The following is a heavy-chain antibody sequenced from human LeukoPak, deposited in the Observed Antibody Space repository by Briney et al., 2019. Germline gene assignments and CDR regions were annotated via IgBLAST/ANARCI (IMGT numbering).Heavy chain of an antibody. Sequence: SETLSLTCAVYGGSFSGYYWSWIRQPPGKGLEWIGEINHSGSTNYNPSLKSRVTISVDTSKNQFSLKLSSVTAADTAVYYCARDKVVTAILYYYYYYGMDVWGQGTTVTVSS. D-gene: IGHD2-21*02. CDR2: INHSGST. CDR1: GGSFSGYY. V-gene: IGHV4-34*01. CDR3: ARDKVVTAILYYYYYYGMDV. J-gene: IGHJ6*02.